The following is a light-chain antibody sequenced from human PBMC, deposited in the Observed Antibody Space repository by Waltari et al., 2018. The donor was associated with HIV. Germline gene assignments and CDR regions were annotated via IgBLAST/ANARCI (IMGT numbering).Light chain of an antibody. CDR3: SSYTSFSTVL. J-gene: IGLJ2*01. CDR2: EGN. Sequence: QSALTQPASVSGSPGQSITISCNGSSSDVGTYSLVSWYQHHPGKAPKLMIYEGNKRPSGVSNRFSGSKSGNTASLTISGLQAEDEADYYCSSYTSFSTVLFGGGTKLTVL. V-gene: IGLV2-23*03. CDR1: SSDVGTYSL.